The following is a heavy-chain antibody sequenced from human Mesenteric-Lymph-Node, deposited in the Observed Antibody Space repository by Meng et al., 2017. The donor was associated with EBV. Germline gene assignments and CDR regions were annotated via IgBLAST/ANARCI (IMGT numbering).Heavy chain of an antibody. CDR2: TGTS. CDR1: GGAISSDN. D-gene: IGHD3-10*01. J-gene: IGHJ4*02. Sequence: QLQLQESGPGLVKPSETLSLTCTISGGAISSDNWAWIRQPPGKGLEWIGDTGTSYYNPSLKNRVTISVDTSNQFSLKLSSVTAADTAVYYCARRLHYYGSLGSWGQGTLVTGSS. CDR3: ARRLHYYGSLGS. V-gene: IGHV4-39*01.